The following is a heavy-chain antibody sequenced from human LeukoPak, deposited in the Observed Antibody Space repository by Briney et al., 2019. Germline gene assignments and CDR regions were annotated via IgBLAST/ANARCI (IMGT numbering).Heavy chain of an antibody. J-gene: IGHJ4*02. CDR2: IKLDGSEK. V-gene: IGHV3-7*01. D-gene: IGHD6-19*01. CDR1: GFTFSNSW. Sequence: PGGSLRLSCAASGFTFSNSWMSWVRQAPGKGLEWVANIKLDGSEKYYVDSVKGRFTISRDNSKNTLYLQMNSLRAEDTAVYYCAKGVGSSGQWRDYFDYWGQGTLVTVSS. CDR3: AKGVGSSGQWRDYFDY.